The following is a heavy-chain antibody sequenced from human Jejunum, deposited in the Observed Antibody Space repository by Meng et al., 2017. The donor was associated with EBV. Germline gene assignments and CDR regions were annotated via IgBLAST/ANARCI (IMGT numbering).Heavy chain of an antibody. CDR1: GGSVSSGGYY. D-gene: IGHD1-26*01. Sequence: QLQLQESGPGLVKPSETLSLTCTVSGGSVSSGGYYWSWIRQPPGKGLEWIGYIYNSESTNYKSSLKSRVTISADTSKNQFSLRLSSVTAADTAVYYCARDQNGSYFAYWGQGTLVTVSS. CDR2: IYNSEST. CDR3: ARDQNGSYFAY. J-gene: IGHJ4*02. V-gene: IGHV4-61*08.